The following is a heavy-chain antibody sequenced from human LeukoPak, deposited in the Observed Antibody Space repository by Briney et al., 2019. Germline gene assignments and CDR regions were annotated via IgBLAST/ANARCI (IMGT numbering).Heavy chain of an antibody. V-gene: IGHV3-23*01. CDR1: GFTFSNFA. D-gene: IGHD6-19*01. J-gene: IGHJ4*02. CDR3: AKTVAGEY. CDR2: LSGSGSSA. Sequence: PGASLRLSCTASGFTFSNFAMSWVRQAPGKGLEWVSALSGSGSSAYYADSVKGRFTISRDNSKNTVYLQMNSLRAEDTALYYCAKTVAGEYWGQGTLVTVSS.